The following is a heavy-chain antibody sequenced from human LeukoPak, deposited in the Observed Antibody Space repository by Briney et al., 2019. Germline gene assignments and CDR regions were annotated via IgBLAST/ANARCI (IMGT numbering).Heavy chain of an antibody. D-gene: IGHD3-9*01. CDR2: VDSSGNT. V-gene: IGHV4-4*07. CDR1: VVSMNGYY. J-gene: IGHJ6*03. Sequence: PSETLSLTCSVSVVSMNGYYWSWLRQSAGNRLEWIGHVDSSGNTNYNPSLKSRVTISVDTSKNQFSLKLSSVTAADTAVYYCARSRYYDILTGYYYYYYMDVWGKGTTVTVSS. CDR3: ARSRYYDILTGYYYYYYMDV.